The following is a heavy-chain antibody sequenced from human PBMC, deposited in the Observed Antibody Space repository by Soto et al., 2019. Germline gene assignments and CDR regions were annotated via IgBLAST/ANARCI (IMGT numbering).Heavy chain of an antibody. D-gene: IGHD6-13*01. CDR2: ISGSGGST. J-gene: IGHJ6*02. CDR3: AKESSSSGSIYYYYGMDV. CDR1: GFTFSSYA. V-gene: IGHV3-23*01. Sequence: EVQLLESGGGLVQPGGSLRLSCAASGFTFSSYAMSWVRQAPGKGLEWVSAISGSGGSTYYADSVKGRFTISRDNSKNTLYLQMNILRSEATAVYYCAKESSSSGSIYYYYGMDVWGQGTTVTVSS.